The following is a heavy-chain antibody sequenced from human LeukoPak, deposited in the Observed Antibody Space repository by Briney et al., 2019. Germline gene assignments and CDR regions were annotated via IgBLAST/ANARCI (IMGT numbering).Heavy chain of an antibody. CDR1: GYTVTDCY. CDR2: INPNSGTT. V-gene: IGHV1-2*02. Sequence: ASVKVSCKASGYTVTDCYMHWVRQAPGQGLEWMGWINPNSGTTNYAQKFQGRVAMTRDTSISTAYMELISLRSDDTAVYYCARDSGMVPDYWGQGTLVTVSS. D-gene: IGHD4/OR15-4a*01. J-gene: IGHJ4*02. CDR3: ARDSGMVPDY.